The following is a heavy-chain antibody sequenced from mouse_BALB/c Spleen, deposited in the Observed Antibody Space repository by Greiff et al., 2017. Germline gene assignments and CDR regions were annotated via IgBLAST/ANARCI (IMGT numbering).Heavy chain of an antibody. CDR1: GFTFSSYG. CDR2: INSNGGST. CDR3: ARDTPCYGSWTWFAY. D-gene: IGHD1-1*01. Sequence: EVKLVESGGGLVQPGGSLKLSCAASGFTFSSYGMSWVRQTPDKRLELVATINSNGGSTYYPDSVKGRFTISRDNAKNTLYLQMSSLKSEDTAMYYCARDTPCYGSWTWFAYWGQGTLVTVSA. J-gene: IGHJ3*01. V-gene: IGHV5-6-3*01.